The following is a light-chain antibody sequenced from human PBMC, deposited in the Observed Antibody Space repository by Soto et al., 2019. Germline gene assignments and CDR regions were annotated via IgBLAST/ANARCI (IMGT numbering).Light chain of an antibody. CDR2: AAS. CDR1: QSIGNF. CDR3: QQSHTSPPT. V-gene: IGKV1-39*01. Sequence: DSHIAPTPPSPSASVWERVTITCRASQSIGNFLNWYQQRQGQVPKLLIYAASNLHTGVPSRFSGRGSGTDFTLTISSLHPEDVTTYFCQQSHTSPPTFGQGTKVDIK. J-gene: IGKJ1*01.